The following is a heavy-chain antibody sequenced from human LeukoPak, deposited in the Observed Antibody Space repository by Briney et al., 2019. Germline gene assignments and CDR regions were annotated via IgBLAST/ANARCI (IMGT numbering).Heavy chain of an antibody. CDR2: IIPIFGTA. CDR3: ARGWSPHYSNYYYYMDV. D-gene: IGHD4-11*01. J-gene: IGHJ6*03. CDR1: GGTFSSYA. Sequence: SVKVSCKASGGTFSSYAISWVRQAPGQGLEWMGGIIPIFGTANYAQKFQGRVTITADESTSTAYMELSSLRSEDTAVYYCARGWSPHYSNYYYYMDVWGKGTTVTVSS. V-gene: IGHV1-69*13.